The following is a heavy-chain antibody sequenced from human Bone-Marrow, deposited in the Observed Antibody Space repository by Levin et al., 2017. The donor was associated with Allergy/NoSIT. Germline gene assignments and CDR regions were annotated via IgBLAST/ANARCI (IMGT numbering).Heavy chain of an antibody. J-gene: IGHJ4*02. CDR2: ISEDGDKT. CDR1: GFTFTNHW. V-gene: IGHV3-7*01. CDR3: VRVRLSSSYDTGDF. D-gene: IGHD3-16*01. Sequence: QAGGSLRLSCAASGFTFTNHWMDWVRQAPGKGLEWLANISEDGDKTFYGDSVRGRFTISRDNTKNSLYLQMNSLGVDDTAVYYCVRVRLSSSYDTGDFWGQGTLVTVSS.